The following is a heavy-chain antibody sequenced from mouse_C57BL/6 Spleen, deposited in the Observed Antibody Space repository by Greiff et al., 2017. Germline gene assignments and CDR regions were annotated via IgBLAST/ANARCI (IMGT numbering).Heavy chain of an antibody. CDR2: IDPETGGT. CDR1: GYTFTDYE. CDR3: TRAGYYAMDY. V-gene: IGHV1-15*01. J-gene: IGHJ4*01. Sequence: VQLQQSGAELVRPGASVTLSCKASGYTFTDYEMHWVKQTPVHGLEWIGAIDPETGGTAYNQKFKGKAILTADKSSSTAYMELRSLTSEDSAVYYCTRAGYYAMDYWGQGTSGTVSS.